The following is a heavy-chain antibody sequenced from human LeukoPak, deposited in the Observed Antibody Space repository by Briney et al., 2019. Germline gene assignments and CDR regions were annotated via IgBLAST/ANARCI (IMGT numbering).Heavy chain of an antibody. J-gene: IGHJ6*02. V-gene: IGHV1-69*13. Sequence: GASVKVSCKASGGTFSSYAVSWVRQAPGQGLEWMGGIIPIFGTANYAQKFQGRVTITADESTSTAYMELSSLRSEDTAVYYCARAGWYAYYYYYGMDVWGQGTTVTVSS. CDR2: IIPIFGTA. CDR3: ARAGWYAYYYYYGMDV. CDR1: GGTFSSYA. D-gene: IGHD2-15*01.